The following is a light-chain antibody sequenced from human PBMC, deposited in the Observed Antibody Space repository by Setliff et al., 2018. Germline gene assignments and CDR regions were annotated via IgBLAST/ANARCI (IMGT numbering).Light chain of an antibody. CDR1: SSDVGGYKF. J-gene: IGLJ1*01. CDR2: EVN. V-gene: IGLV2-8*01. Sequence: QSALTQPPSASGSPGQSVTISCTGASSDVGGYKFVSWYQHHPGKAPKLIIYEVNKRPSGVPDRFSGSKSGNTASLTVSGLQAEDEADYYCSSYAGSNNFGVFGTGTKGTVL. CDR3: SSYAGSNNFGV.